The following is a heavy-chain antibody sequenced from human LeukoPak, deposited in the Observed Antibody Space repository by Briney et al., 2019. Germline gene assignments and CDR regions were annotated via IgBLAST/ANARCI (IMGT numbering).Heavy chain of an antibody. J-gene: IGHJ6*03. D-gene: IGHD6-19*01. CDR2: IYHSGST. V-gene: IGHV4-4*02. CDR3: ARRGQATVARPMDV. Sequence: SGTLSLTCVVSGGSISSSNWWSWVRQPPEKGLEWIGEIYHSGSTNYNPSLKSRVTISVDTSKNQFSLKLSSVTAADTAVYYCARRGQATVARPMDVWGKGTTVTISS. CDR1: GGSISSSNW.